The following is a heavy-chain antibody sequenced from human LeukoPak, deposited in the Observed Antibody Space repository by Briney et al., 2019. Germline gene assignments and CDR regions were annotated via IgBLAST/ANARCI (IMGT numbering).Heavy chain of an antibody. CDR1: GFTFSSYE. CDR2: IYYSGYT. V-gene: IGHV4-59*01. Sequence: GSLRLSCAASGFTFSSYEMNWVRQAPGKGLEWIGNIYYSGYTTYSPSLRSRVTISVDTSKNQFSLKLSSVTAADTAVYYCARETSQKGAHYMDVWGKGTTITISS. D-gene: IGHD3-16*01. J-gene: IGHJ6*03. CDR3: ARETSQKGAHYMDV.